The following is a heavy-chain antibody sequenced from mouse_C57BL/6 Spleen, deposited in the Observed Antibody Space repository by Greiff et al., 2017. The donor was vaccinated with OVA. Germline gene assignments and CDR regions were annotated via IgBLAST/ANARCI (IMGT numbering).Heavy chain of an antibody. CDR1: GYAFSSYW. CDR2: IYPGDGDT. CDR3: ARGDSSGPYFDY. J-gene: IGHJ2*01. V-gene: IGHV1-80*01. Sequence: VQLQQSGAELVKPGASVKISCKASGYAFSSYWMNWVKQRPGKGLEWIGQIYPGDGDTNYNGTFKGKATLTADKSSSTAYMQLSSLTSEDSAVYFCARGDSSGPYFDYWGQGATLTVSS. D-gene: IGHD3-2*02.